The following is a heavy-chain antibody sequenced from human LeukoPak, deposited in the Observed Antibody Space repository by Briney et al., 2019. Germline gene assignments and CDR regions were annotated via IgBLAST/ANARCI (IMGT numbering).Heavy chain of an antibody. CDR2: INHSGST. CDR3: ARGRPPPGRFLPRYYYYGMDV. V-gene: IGHV4-34*01. D-gene: IGHD3-3*01. J-gene: IGHJ6*02. CDR1: GGSFSGYY. Sequence: SETLSLTRAVYGGSFSGYYWSWIRQPPGKGLEWIGEINHSGSTHYNPSLKSRVTIPVDTSKSQFSLKLSSVTAADTAVYYCARGRPPPGRFLPRYYYYGMDVWGQGTTVTVSS.